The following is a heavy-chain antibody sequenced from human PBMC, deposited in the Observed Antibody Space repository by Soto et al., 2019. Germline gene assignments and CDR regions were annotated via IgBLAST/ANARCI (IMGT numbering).Heavy chain of an antibody. D-gene: IGHD3-3*01. V-gene: IGHV3-21*01. J-gene: IGHJ5*02. Sequence: GGSLRLSCAASGFTFSSYSMNWVRQAPGKGLEWVSSISSSSSYIYYADSVKGRFTISRDNAKNSLYLQMNSLGAEDTAVYYCAREGNYDFWSGYWGRVGWFDPWGQGTLVTVSS. CDR1: GFTFSSYS. CDR2: ISSSSSYI. CDR3: AREGNYDFWSGYWGRVGWFDP.